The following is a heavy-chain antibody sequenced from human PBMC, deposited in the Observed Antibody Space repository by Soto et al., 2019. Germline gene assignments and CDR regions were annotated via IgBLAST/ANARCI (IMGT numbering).Heavy chain of an antibody. CDR1: GVSIISGSYY. CDR3: ARVDGYCSCGSCHGGMYV. D-gene: IGHD2-15*01. J-gene: IGHJ6*02. Sequence: SETLSLTCTVSGVSIISGSYYWILIRQHPGKGLEWIGYIYYSGSTYYNPSLKSRVTISVDTSKNQFSLKLSSVTAADTAVYYCARVDGYCSCGSCHGGMYVCGQGTTVTVSS. V-gene: IGHV4-31*03. CDR2: IYYSGST.